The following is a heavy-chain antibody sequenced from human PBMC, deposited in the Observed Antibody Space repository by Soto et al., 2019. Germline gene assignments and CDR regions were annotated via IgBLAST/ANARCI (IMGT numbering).Heavy chain of an antibody. D-gene: IGHD5-18*01. J-gene: IGHJ4*02. CDR1: GFIFSSYG. Sequence: QVQLVESGGGVVQPGRSLRLSCAASGFIFSSYGMHWVRQAPGKGLEWVAVISYDGSNKYYADTVKGRFTISRDNSKNPLYLQMNSLRAEDTAVYYCAKGSTAMTYFDYWGQGTLVTVSS. CDR3: AKGSTAMTYFDY. CDR2: ISYDGSNK. V-gene: IGHV3-30*18.